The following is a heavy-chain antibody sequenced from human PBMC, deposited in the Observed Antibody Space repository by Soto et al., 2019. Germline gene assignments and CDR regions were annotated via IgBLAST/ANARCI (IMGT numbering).Heavy chain of an antibody. CDR1: GFTFSSYA. CDR2: ISGSGGST. V-gene: IGHV3-23*01. D-gene: IGHD5-12*01. CDR3: AKVLGYEPSYYYGMDV. J-gene: IGHJ6*02. Sequence: GGALILSCAASGFTFSSYAMSWVLQAPGKGLEWVSAISGSGGSTYYADSVKGRFTISRDNSKNTLYLQMNSLRAEDTAVYYCAKVLGYEPSYYYGMDVWGQGTTVSVSS.